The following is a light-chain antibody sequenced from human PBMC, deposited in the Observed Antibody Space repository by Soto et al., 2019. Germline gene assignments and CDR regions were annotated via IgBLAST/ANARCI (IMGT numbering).Light chain of an antibody. CDR3: QHYGSSPPWT. CDR1: QSVSSDL. Sequence: DIVLTQSPDTLSLSPGARATLSCRASQSVSSDLLAWYQQKPGHAPRLLIYGASSRATGIPDRFSGSGSGTDFTLTIKRLEPDDFAVYYCQHYGSSPPWTFGEGTKVEIK. J-gene: IGKJ1*01. V-gene: IGKV3-20*01. CDR2: GAS.